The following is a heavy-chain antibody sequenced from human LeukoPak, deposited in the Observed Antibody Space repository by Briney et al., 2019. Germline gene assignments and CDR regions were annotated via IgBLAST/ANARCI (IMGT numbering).Heavy chain of an antibody. CDR3: ARVPLV. V-gene: IGHV4-31*03. CDR2: IYYTGST. Sequence: PSQTLSLTCTVSGGTISTGGYSWSWIRQNPGKGLEWIGYIYYTGSTYYNPSLKSRVTISVDTSKNQFSLKLTSVTAADTAVYYCARVPLVWGQGSLVTVSS. J-gene: IGHJ4*02. CDR1: GGTISTGGYS.